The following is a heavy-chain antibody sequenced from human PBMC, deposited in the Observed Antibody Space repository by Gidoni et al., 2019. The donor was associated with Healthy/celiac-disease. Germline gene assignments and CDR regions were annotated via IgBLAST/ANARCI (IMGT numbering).Heavy chain of an antibody. D-gene: IGHD3-3*01. Sequence: QVQLQQSGPGLAKSSKTLSLTCAISGDSVSSNSAAWNWIRQSPSRGLECLGRTYYRSKWYNDYVVSVKSRITINPDTSKNQFSLQLNSVTPEDTAVYCARSFGGQTDYYGMDVWGQGTTVTVSS. V-gene: IGHV6-1*01. J-gene: IGHJ6*02. CDR3: RSFGGQTDYYGMDV. CDR2: TYYRSKWYN. CDR1: GDSVSSNSAA.